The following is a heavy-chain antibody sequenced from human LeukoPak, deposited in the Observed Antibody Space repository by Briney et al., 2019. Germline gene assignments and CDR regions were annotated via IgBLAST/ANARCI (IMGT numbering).Heavy chain of an antibody. J-gene: IGHJ4*02. CDR1: GFTFTDYY. CDR2: ISISGTTI. Sequence: KPGGSLRLSCATSGFTFTDYYMSWIRQAPGKGLEWVSYISISGTTIYYADSVKGRFTLPRDNAKNSLYLQMNSLRAEDTAVYYCARVGRLQHGDYVAFDYWGQGTLVTVSS. V-gene: IGHV3-11*01. D-gene: IGHD4-17*01. CDR3: ARVGRLQHGDYVAFDY.